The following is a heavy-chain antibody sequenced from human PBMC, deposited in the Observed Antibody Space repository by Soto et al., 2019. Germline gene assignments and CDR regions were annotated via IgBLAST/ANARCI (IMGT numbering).Heavy chain of an antibody. J-gene: IGHJ4*02. CDR1: GFTFSSYS. Sequence: GGSLRLSCAASGFTFSSYSMNWVRQAPGKGLEWVSSISSSSSYIYYADSVKGRFTISRDNAKNSLYLQMNSLRAEDTAVYYCARDPGYSSSWYYCDYWGQGTLVTVSS. D-gene: IGHD6-13*01. CDR3: ARDPGYSSSWYYCDY. CDR2: ISSSSSYI. V-gene: IGHV3-21*01.